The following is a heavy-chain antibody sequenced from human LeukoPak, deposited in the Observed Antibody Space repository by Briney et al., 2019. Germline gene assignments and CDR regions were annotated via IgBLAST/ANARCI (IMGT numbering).Heavy chain of an antibody. V-gene: IGHV4-59*01. D-gene: IGHD3-3*01. CDR3: AREGRLTIFGVVIPYNWFDP. CDR2: IYYSGST. CDR1: GGSISSYY. Sequence: SETLSLTCTVSGGSISSYYWSWIRQPPGKGLEWIGYIYYSGSTNYNPSLKSRVTISVDTSKNQFSLKLSSVTAADTAVYYCAREGRLTIFGVVIPYNWFDPWGQGTLVTVSS. J-gene: IGHJ5*02.